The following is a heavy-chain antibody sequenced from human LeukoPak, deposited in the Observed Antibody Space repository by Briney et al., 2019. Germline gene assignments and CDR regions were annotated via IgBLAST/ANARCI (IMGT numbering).Heavy chain of an antibody. D-gene: IGHD6-19*01. CDR2: INPSGGST. V-gene: IGHV1-46*01. J-gene: IGHJ3*02. Sequence: ASVKVSCKASGYSFTSYYMHWVRQAPGQGLEWVGIINPSGGSTSYAQKFQGRVTMTRDTSTSTVYMELSSLRSEDTAVYYCARAQQWLAFDIWGQGTMVTVSS. CDR1: GYSFTSYY. CDR3: ARAQQWLAFDI.